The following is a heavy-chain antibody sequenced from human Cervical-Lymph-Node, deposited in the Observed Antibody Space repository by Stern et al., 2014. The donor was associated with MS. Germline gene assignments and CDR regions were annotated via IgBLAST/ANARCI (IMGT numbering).Heavy chain of an antibody. CDR1: GFTVSRDY. V-gene: IGHV3-53*01. D-gene: IGHD1-1*01. J-gene: IGHJ4*02. Sequence: EVQLVESGGGVIQPGGSLRLSCTASGFTVSRDYMTWVRTAPGKGLEWVSLITNVGSTFYTDSVKGRFTISRDDSKNTVYLHMTSLRAEDTAMYYCARDTSSPERSDWWGQGTLVTVSS. CDR3: ARDTSSPERSDW. CDR2: ITNVGST.